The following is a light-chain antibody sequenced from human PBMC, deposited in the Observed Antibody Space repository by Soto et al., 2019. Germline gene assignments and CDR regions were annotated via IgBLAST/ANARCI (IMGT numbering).Light chain of an antibody. CDR1: QSISSR. V-gene: IGKV1-5*03. J-gene: IGKJ2*01. CDR2: KAS. Sequence: DIQMTQSPSTLSASVGDRVTITCRASQSISSRLAWYQQKPGKPPKLLIYKASSLESGVPSRFSGSGSGTEFTRTISSLQPDDFAPYYCQQYNGYSGYTFGQGTKLEIK. CDR3: QQYNGYSGYT.